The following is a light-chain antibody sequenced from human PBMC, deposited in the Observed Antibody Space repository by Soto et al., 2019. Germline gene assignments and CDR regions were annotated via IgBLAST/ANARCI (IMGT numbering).Light chain of an antibody. Sequence: IHMTHSPSSLSASVGDRVTITCQASQDISNHLNWYQQKPGKAPKLLIYDASNLETGVPSRFSGSGSGTDFTVTISSLQPEDFATYSCQQYYNLPITFGQGTRLEIK. V-gene: IGKV1-33*01. J-gene: IGKJ5*01. CDR1: QDISNH. CDR2: DAS. CDR3: QQYYNLPIT.